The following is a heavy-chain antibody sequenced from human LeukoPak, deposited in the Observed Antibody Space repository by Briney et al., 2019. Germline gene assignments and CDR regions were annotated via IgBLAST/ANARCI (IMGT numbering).Heavy chain of an antibody. CDR1: GYTFNGYY. V-gene: IGHV1-2*02. J-gene: IGHJ4*02. CDR3: ARGANDFSIPEEYYFDY. D-gene: IGHD3-3*01. Sequence: ASVKVSCKASGYTFNGYYIDWGRPAPGQGPEGMGWIKPNSGGTNYAQKFQGRVTMTRDTSISTAYMELSRLRSDDTAVYYCARGANDFSIPEEYYFDYWGQGTLVTVSS. CDR2: IKPNSGGT.